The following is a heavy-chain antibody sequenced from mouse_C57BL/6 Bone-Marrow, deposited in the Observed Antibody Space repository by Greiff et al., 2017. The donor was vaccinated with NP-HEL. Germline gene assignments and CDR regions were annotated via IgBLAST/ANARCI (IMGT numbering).Heavy chain of an antibody. CDR3: ERHEEFYYSNSPWCAY. Sequence: QVQLQQSGAELVKPGASVKLSCKASGYTFTEYTIHWVKQRSGQGLEWIGWFYPGSGSIKYNEKFKDKATLTADKSSSTAYMELSRLQSEDSAVYFGERHEEFYYSNSPWCAYWGQGTLVTVSA. D-gene: IGHD2-5*01. V-gene: IGHV1-62-2*01. CDR2: FYPGSGSI. CDR1: GYTFTEYT. J-gene: IGHJ3*01.